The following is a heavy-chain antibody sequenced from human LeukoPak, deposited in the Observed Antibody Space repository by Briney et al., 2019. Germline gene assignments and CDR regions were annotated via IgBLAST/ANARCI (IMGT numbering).Heavy chain of an antibody. D-gene: IGHD6-13*01. V-gene: IGHV4-38-2*02. J-gene: IGHJ4*02. Sequence: PSETLSLTCTVSGYSISSGYYWGWIRQPPGKGLEWIGSIYHSGSTYYNPSLKSRVTISVDTSKNQFSLKLSSVTAADTAVYYCASLQPLVRGGEIDYWGQGTLVTVSS. CDR1: GYSISSGYY. CDR3: ASLQPLVRGGEIDY. CDR2: IYHSGST.